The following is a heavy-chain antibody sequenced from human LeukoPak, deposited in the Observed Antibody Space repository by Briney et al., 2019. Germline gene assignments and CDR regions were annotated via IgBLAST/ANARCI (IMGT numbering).Heavy chain of an antibody. V-gene: IGHV3-74*01. J-gene: IGHJ3*02. CDR2: IYSDGGRT. D-gene: IGHD1-26*01. CDR1: GFTFNSHW. CDR3: TRSGRGGAFDI. Sequence: GGSLRLSCAASGFTFNSHWMHWVRQAPGKGLVWVSRIYSDGGRTDYADSVKGRFTISGENAKNTLYLQMNSLRDEDTAVYYCTRSGRGGAFDIWGQGTRVTVSS.